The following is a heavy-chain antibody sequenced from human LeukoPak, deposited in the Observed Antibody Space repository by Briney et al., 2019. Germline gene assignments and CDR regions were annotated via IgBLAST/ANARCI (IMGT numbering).Heavy chain of an antibody. CDR1: GFSFSSYA. V-gene: IGHV3-33*06. D-gene: IGHD4-17*01. CDR2: IWYDGSNQ. CDR3: VKSGPDFGDLPSEYYFDF. J-gene: IGHJ4*02. Sequence: GRSLRLSCAASGFSFSSYAMHWVRQAPGKGLEWVAVIWYDGSNQYYADSVRGRFTISRGNSKNTLHLQMNSLRAEDTAAYYCVKSGPDFGDLPSEYYFDFWGQGTLVTVSS.